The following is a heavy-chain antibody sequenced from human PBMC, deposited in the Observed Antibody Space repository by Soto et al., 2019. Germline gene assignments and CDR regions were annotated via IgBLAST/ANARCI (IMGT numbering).Heavy chain of an antibody. Sequence: QITLKESGPTLVKPTQTLTLTCTFSGFSLSTRGVGVGWIRQPPGKALEWLAVIYWDDDKEYSPSLQNRVTITKDTSKNQVVLTMTNMGPMDTGTYYCARKGPEAWPLDFWGQGTLVTVSS. CDR1: GFSLSTRGVG. CDR3: ARKGPEAWPLDF. CDR2: IYWDDDK. J-gene: IGHJ4*02. V-gene: IGHV2-5*02.